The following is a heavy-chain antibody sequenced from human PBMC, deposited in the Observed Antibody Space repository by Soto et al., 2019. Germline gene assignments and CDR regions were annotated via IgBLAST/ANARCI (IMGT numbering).Heavy chain of an antibody. CDR2: IIPIFTRT. Sequence: QLQLVQSGTEVKEPGSSVKVSCKASGGTFSTSSFVWVRQGPGQGLEWMGGIIPIFTRTNFAQKFQGRVTFSADESTRTTYIELRRLTSEDTAIYYCARDVVRATAGDSWGQGTLVTVSS. V-gene: IGHV1-69*01. J-gene: IGHJ4*02. D-gene: IGHD1-26*01. CDR3: ARDVVRATAGDS. CDR1: GGTFSTSS.